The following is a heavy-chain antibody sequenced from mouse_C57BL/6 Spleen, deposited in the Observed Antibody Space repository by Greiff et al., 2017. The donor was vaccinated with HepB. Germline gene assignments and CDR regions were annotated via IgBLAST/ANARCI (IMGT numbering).Heavy chain of an antibody. D-gene: IGHD2-4*01. V-gene: IGHV2-5*01. J-gene: IGHJ2*01. CDR2: IWRGGST. CDR3: AKNYDYGPVFDY. CDR1: GFSLTSYG. Sequence: QVQLKESGPGLVQPSQSLSITCTVSGFSLTSYGVHWVRQSPGKGLEWLGVIWRGGSTDYNAAFMSRLSITKDNSKSQVFFKMNSLQDDDPAIYYCAKNYDYGPVFDYWGQGTTLTVSS.